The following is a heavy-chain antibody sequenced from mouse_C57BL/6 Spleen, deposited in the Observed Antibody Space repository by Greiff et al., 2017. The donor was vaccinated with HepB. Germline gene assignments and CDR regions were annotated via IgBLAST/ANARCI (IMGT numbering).Heavy chain of an antibody. CDR2: IYPGSGST. D-gene: IGHD1-1*02. CDR3: ERYGYYYAMDY. CDR1: GYTFTSYW. V-gene: IGHV1-55*01. Sequence: QVQLQQSGAELVKPGASVKMSCKASGYTFTSYWITWVKQRPGQGLEWIGDIYPGSGSTNYNEKFKSKATLTVDTSSSTAYMQLSSLTSEDSAVYYCERYGYYYAMDYWGQGTSVTVSS. J-gene: IGHJ4*01.